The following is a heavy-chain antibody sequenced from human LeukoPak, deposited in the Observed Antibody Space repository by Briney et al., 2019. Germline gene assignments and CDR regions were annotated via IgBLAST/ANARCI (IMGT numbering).Heavy chain of an antibody. CDR3: AREKAAAGLRTFDY. D-gene: IGHD6-13*01. CDR2: IYYTGGT. J-gene: IGHJ4*02. Sequence: SETLSLTCTVSGGSISTYYWSWIRQPPGKGLEWIGNIYYTGGTNYNPSLKSRVTISVDTSKNQFFLKLSSVTAADTAVYYCAREKAAAGLRTFDYWGQGTLVTVSS. CDR1: GGSISTYY. V-gene: IGHV4-59*08.